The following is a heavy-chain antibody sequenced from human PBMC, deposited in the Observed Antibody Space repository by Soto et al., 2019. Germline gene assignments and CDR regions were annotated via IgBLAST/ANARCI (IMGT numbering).Heavy chain of an antibody. V-gene: IGHV1-24*01. CDR3: GTEGGGATGRWFDP. J-gene: IGHJ5*02. D-gene: IGHD1-26*01. CDR1: GYTLTELS. Sequence: QVPLVQSGTEVKKPGASVKVSCKVSGYTLTELSMHWVRQAPGKGLEWMGGFDPEDGETIYARKFQGRVTMTGDTANDTAYMEIGSVIAEDSAVYYCGTEGGGATGRWFDPWGQGTLVTVSS. CDR2: FDPEDGET.